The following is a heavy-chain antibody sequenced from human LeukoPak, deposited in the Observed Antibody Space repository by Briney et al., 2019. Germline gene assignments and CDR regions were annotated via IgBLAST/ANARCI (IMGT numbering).Heavy chain of an antibody. CDR2: IYTSGST. D-gene: IGHD1-26*01. CDR1: GGSISSYY. Sequence: TSETLSLTCTVSGGSISSYYWSWIRQPAGKGLEWIGRIYTSGSTNYNPSLKSRVTMSVDTSKNQFSLKLSSLTAEDTAVYYCARGSGSYGGVLSFTFDIWGQGTMVTVSS. V-gene: IGHV4-4*07. CDR3: ARGSGSYGGVLSFTFDI. J-gene: IGHJ3*02.